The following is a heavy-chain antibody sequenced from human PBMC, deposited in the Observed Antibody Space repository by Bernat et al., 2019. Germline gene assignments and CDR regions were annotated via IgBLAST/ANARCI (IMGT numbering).Heavy chain of an antibody. J-gene: IGHJ6*02. Sequence: QVQLVQSGAEVKKPGASVKVSCKASGYSFTSYGISWVRQAPGQGLEWMGWISAYNGNTNYAQKLQGRVTMTTDTSTSTAYMELRSLRSDDTAVYYCARDSGGDYVDYYYGMDVWGQGTTVTVSS. CDR1: GYSFTSYG. V-gene: IGHV1-18*01. D-gene: IGHD4-17*01. CDR3: ARDSGGDYVDYYYGMDV. CDR2: ISAYNGNT.